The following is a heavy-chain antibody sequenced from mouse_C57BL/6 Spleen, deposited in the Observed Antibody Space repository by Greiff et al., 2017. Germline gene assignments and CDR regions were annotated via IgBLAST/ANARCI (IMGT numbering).Heavy chain of an antibody. CDR2: INPNNGGT. CDR1: GYTFTDYN. V-gene: IGHV1-18*01. CDR3: ARIAVYYGNYGWYFDV. D-gene: IGHD2-1*01. Sequence: VQLKESGPELVKPGASVKIPCKASGYTFTDYNMDWVKQSHGKSLEWIGDINPNNGGTIYNQKFKGKATLTVDKSSITAYLELRSLTSEDTAVYYCARIAVYYGNYGWYFDVWGTGTTVTVSS. J-gene: IGHJ1*03.